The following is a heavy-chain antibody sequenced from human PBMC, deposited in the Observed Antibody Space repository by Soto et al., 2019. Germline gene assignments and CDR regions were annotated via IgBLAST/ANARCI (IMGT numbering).Heavy chain of an antibody. CDR1: GFTFSSYA. D-gene: IGHD3-22*01. J-gene: IGHJ4*02. V-gene: IGHV3-64D*06. Sequence: GGSLRLSCSASGFTFSSYAMHWVRQAPGKGLEYVSTISINGGSTHYADSVKGRFTISRDNSRNTQYLQMSSLRADDTAVYYCVKGEFYYDSSAYYPFDSWGQGTLVTVSS. CDR3: VKGEFYYDSSAYYPFDS. CDR2: ISINGGST.